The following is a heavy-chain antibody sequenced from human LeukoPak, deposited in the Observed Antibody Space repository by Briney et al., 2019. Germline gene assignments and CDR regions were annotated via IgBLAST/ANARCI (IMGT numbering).Heavy chain of an antibody. D-gene: IGHD4-17*01. CDR1: GFTFSSYS. Sequence: GGSLRLSCAASGFTFSSYSMNWVRQAPGKGLEWVSSISSSSSYIYYADSVKGRFTISRDNAKNSLYLQMNSLRAEDTAVYYCARDPSPVGTTVGGQGTLVTVSS. CDR2: ISSSSSYI. J-gene: IGHJ4*02. V-gene: IGHV3-21*01. CDR3: ARDPSPVGTTV.